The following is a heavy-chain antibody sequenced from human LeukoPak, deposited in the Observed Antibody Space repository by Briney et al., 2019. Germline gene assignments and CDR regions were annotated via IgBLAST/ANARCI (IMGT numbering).Heavy chain of an antibody. CDR3: ARLTTVTTRAFDI. Sequence: SETLSLTCSVSGDSISTSSYYWGWIRQPPGKGLEWIGTIYYSGSTYYNPSLTSRVTISVDTSKNQFSLMLSSVTAADTAVYYCARLTTVTTRAFDIWGQGTMVTVSS. D-gene: IGHD4-17*01. V-gene: IGHV4-39*07. CDR1: GDSISTSSYY. CDR2: IYYSGST. J-gene: IGHJ3*02.